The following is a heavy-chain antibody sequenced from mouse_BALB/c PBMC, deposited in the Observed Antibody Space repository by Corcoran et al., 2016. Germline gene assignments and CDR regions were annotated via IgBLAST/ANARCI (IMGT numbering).Heavy chain of an antibody. Sequence: EGQLQQSGAELVKPGASDKLSCTASALNITDTYMHWVKQRPEQGLEWIGRIDPANGNTKYDPKFQGKATRTADTSSNTAYLQLSSLTSEDTAFYYCARINYYGRYFDYWGQGTTLTVSS. J-gene: IGHJ2*01. D-gene: IGHD1-1*01. CDR2: IDPANGNT. CDR1: ALNITDTY. CDR3: ARINYYGRYFDY. V-gene: IGHV14-3*02.